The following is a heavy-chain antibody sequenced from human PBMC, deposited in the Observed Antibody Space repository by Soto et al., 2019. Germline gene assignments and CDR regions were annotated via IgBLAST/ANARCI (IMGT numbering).Heavy chain of an antibody. D-gene: IGHD3-16*01. J-gene: IGHJ6*02. CDR3: ASLGRHG. Sequence: LRLSCAASGFTFSDSWMDWARQVPGKGPEWVANINQDGSGKNYVDSVKGRFTISRDNAKNSLYLQMNSLRAEDTAVYYCASLGRHGWGQGTTVTVSS. CDR1: GFTFSDSW. V-gene: IGHV3-7*01. CDR2: INQDGSGK.